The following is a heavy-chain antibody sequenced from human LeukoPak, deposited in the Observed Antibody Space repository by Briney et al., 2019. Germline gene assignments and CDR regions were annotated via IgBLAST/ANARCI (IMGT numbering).Heavy chain of an antibody. CDR1: GGTFSSYA. CDR3: ARDQGTYDILTGYFGY. V-gene: IGHV1-46*01. D-gene: IGHD3-9*01. Sequence: ASVKVSCKASGGTFSSYAISWVRQAPGQGLEWMGIINPSGGSTSYAQKFRGRVTMTRDTSTSTVYMELSSLRSEDTAVHYCARDQGTYDILTGYFGYWGQGTLVTVSS. J-gene: IGHJ4*02. CDR2: INPSGGST.